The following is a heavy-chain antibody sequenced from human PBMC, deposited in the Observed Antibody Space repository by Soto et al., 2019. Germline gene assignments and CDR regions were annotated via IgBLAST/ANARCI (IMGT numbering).Heavy chain of an antibody. CDR3: ARDGGVAATFWFDP. D-gene: IGHD2-15*01. V-gene: IGHV4-31*03. CDR2: IYYSGST. Sequence: QVQLQESGPGLVKPSQTLSLTCTVSGGSIGSGGYYWSWIRQHPGKGLEWIGYIYYSGSTYYNPSLKSRVTISVDTSKNQFSLKLSSVTAADTAVYYCARDGGVAATFWFDPWGQGTLVTVSS. CDR1: GGSIGSGGYY. J-gene: IGHJ5*02.